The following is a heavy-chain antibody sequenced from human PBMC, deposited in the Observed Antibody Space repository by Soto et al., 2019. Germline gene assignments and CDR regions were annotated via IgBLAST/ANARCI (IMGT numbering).Heavy chain of an antibody. CDR1: GFTFSSYS. CDR2: ISSSSSYI. Sequence: EVQLVESGGGLVKPGGSLRLSCAASGFTFSSYSMNWVRQAPGKGLEWVSSISSSSSYIYYADSVKGRFTISRDNAKNSLYLQMNSLRAEDTAVYYCAGGSPVFPSGFDPWGQGTLVTVSS. V-gene: IGHV3-21*01. CDR3: AGGSPVFPSGFDP. D-gene: IGHD2-8*01. J-gene: IGHJ5*02.